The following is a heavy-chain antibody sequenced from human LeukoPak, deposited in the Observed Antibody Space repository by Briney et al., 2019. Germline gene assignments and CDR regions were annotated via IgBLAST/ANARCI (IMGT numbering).Heavy chain of an antibody. Sequence: GGSLRLSCAASGFTFDDYAMHWVRQAPGKGLEWVSGISWNSGSIGYADSVKGRFTISRDNAKNSLYLQMNSLRAEDTALYYCAKGWADILTGYSSWYFDYWGQGTLVTVSS. D-gene: IGHD3-9*01. CDR1: GFTFDDYA. J-gene: IGHJ4*02. CDR3: AKGWADILTGYSSWYFDY. V-gene: IGHV3-9*01. CDR2: ISWNSGSI.